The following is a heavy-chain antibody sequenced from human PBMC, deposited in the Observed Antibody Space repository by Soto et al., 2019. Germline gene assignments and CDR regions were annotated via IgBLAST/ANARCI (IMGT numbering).Heavy chain of an antibody. CDR2: ISFSGSTR. Sequence: PGGSLRLSCAASGFAFSSFEMHWVRQAPGKGLEWVSYISFSGSTRYYADSVKGRFTVSRDNAQSSLHLQMNSLRAEDTAVYYCVRGLDSGYLPYWGLGTLVTVSS. CDR3: VRGLDSGYLPY. V-gene: IGHV3-48*03. J-gene: IGHJ4*02. CDR1: GFAFSSFE. D-gene: IGHD5-12*01.